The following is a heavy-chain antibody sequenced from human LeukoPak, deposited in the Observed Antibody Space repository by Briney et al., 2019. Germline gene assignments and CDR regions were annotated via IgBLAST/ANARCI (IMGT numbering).Heavy chain of an antibody. V-gene: IGHV3-23*01. D-gene: IGHD2-21*02. CDR2: ISGGAAGS. CDR3: ARVRGVGTHIWLLPWNL. Sequence: GGSLRLSCAASGFTFLTYAMAWVRQAPGKGLEWVSSISGGAAGSYYAPSVKGRFTVSRDNDKNALYLQMDDVTAADTALYYCARVRGVGTHIWLLPWNLWGQGTLVSVSS. J-gene: IGHJ5*02. CDR1: GFTFLTYA.